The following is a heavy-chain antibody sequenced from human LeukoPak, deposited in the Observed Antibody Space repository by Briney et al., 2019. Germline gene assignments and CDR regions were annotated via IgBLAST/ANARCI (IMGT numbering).Heavy chain of an antibody. V-gene: IGHV3-66*01. J-gene: IGHJ3*02. D-gene: IGHD6-19*01. Sequence: GGSLRLSCAASGSTFSRYAMSWVRQAPGKGLEWVSVIYSGGSTYYADSVKGRFTISRDNSKNTLYLQMNSLRAEDTAVYYCAREPYSSGWSSGAFDIWGQGTMVTVSS. CDR2: IYSGGST. CDR3: AREPYSSGWSSGAFDI. CDR1: GSTFSRYA.